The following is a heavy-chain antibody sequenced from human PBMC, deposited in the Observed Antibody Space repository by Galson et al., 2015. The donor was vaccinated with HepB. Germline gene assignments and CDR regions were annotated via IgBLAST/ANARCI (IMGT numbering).Heavy chain of an antibody. V-gene: IGHV4-59*01. J-gene: IGHJ5*02. CDR2: IYYSGST. D-gene: IGHD6-13*01. Sequence: LSLTCTVSGGSISSYYWSWIRQPPGKGLEWIGYIYYSGSTNYNPSLKSRVTISVDTSKNQFSLKLSSVTAADTAVYYCARDLHGYSSSYNWFDPWGQGTLVTFSS. CDR1: GGSISSYY. CDR3: ARDLHGYSSSYNWFDP.